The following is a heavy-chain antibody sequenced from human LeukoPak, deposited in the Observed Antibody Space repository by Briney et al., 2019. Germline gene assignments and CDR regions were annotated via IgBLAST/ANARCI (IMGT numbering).Heavy chain of an antibody. V-gene: IGHV3-48*04. CDR2: ISSSGSTI. Sequence: GGSLRLSCAASGFTFSSYAMSWVRQAPGKGLEWVSYISSSGSTIYYADSVKGRFTISRDNAKNSLYLQMNSLRAEDTAVYYCARDRGYYYGSGSYPQGFDPWGQGTLVTVSS. CDR1: GFTFSSYA. D-gene: IGHD3-10*01. J-gene: IGHJ5*02. CDR3: ARDRGYYYGSGSYPQGFDP.